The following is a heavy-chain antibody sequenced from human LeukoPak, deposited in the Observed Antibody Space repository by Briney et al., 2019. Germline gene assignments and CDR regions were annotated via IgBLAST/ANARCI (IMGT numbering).Heavy chain of an antibody. CDR1: GGSFSGYY. J-gene: IGHJ6*02. Sequence: PSETLSLTCAVYGGSFSGYYWSWIRQPPGKGLEWIGEINHSGSTNYNPSLKSRVTISVDTSKNQFSLKLSSVTAADTAVYYCARGRYCSGGSCYPSVIPRYYGMDVWGQGTTVTVS. V-gene: IGHV4-34*01. CDR2: INHSGST. D-gene: IGHD2-15*01. CDR3: ARGRYCSGGSCYPSVIPRYYGMDV.